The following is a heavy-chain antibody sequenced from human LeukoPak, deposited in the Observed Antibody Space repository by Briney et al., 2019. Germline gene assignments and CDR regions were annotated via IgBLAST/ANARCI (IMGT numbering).Heavy chain of an antibody. Sequence: GASVKVSCKASGYTFTNYYIHWVRQAPGQGLEWMGVINPSGGSTSYAQKFQGRVTMTRDTSTSTVYMELSSLRSEDTAVYYCARELERRSNFDYWGQGTLVTVSS. CDR3: ARELERRSNFDY. J-gene: IGHJ4*02. CDR1: GYTFTNYY. V-gene: IGHV1-46*01. CDR2: INPSGGST. D-gene: IGHD1-1*01.